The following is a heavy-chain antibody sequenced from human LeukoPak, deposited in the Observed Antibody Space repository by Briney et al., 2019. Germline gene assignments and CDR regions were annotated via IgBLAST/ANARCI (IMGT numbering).Heavy chain of an antibody. Sequence: ASVNVSCKASGYTFTTYAMHWVRQAPGQRLEWMGWINAGNGNTKYSQKFQARVTITRDTSASTAYMELSSLRSEDTAVYYCARGSSGWLFDYWGQGTLVTVSS. J-gene: IGHJ4*02. CDR2: INAGNGNT. CDR3: ARGSSGWLFDY. V-gene: IGHV1-3*01. CDR1: GYTFTTYA. D-gene: IGHD6-19*01.